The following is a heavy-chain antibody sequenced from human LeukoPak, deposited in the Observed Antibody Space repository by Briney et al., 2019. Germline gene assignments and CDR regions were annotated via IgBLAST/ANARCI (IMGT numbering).Heavy chain of an antibody. CDR1: GFTFSSYA. Sequence: GGSLRLSCAASGFTFSSYAMSWVRQAPGKGLEWVSAISGSGGSTYYADSVKGRFTISRDNSKNTLYLQMNSLRAEDTAVYYCAHRDVLLWFGELLSSGYWGQGTLVTVSS. CDR2: ISGSGGST. D-gene: IGHD3-10*01. J-gene: IGHJ4*02. CDR3: AHRDVLLWFGELLSSGY. V-gene: IGHV3-23*01.